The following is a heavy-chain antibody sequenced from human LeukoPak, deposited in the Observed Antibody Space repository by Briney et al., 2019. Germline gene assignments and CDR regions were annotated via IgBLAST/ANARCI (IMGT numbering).Heavy chain of an antibody. J-gene: IGHJ5*02. CDR1: GGSFSGYY. D-gene: IGHD5-18*01. V-gene: IGHV4-34*01. CDR2: INHSGST. CDR3: ARRPDTGMVTWVLTRVHNWFDP. Sequence: SETLSLTCAVYGGSFSGYYWSWIRQPPGKGLEWIGEINHSGSTNYNPSLKSRVTISVDTSKNQFSLKLSSVTAADTAVYYCARRPDTGMVTWVLTRVHNWFDPRGQGPLGTVSS.